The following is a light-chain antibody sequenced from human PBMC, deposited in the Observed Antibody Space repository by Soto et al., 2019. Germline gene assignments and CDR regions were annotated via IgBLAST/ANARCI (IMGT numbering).Light chain of an antibody. CDR2: GAS. CDR3: QQYSSSDT. CDR1: QTVSSNF. V-gene: IGKV3-20*01. Sequence: EIVLTQSPGTLSLSPGEKATLSCRASQTVSSNFLAWYQQKPGQAPRLLIYGASTRATGIADRFSGSGSGTDFTLTISRLEPEDFAVYYCQQYSSSDTFGQGTKLEIK. J-gene: IGKJ2*01.